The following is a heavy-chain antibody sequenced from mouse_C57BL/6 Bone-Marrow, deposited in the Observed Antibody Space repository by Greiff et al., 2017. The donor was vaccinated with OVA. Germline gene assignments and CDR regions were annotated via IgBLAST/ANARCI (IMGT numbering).Heavy chain of an antibody. J-gene: IGHJ3*01. CDR2: INPSNGGT. CDR3: AREESVYYDYDGPFAY. D-gene: IGHD2-4*01. Sequence: QVQLQQPGTELVKPGASVKLSCKASGYTFTSYWMHWVKQRPGQGLEWIGNINPSNGGTNYNEKFKSKATLTVDKSSSTAYMQLSSLTSEDSAVYYCAREESVYYDYDGPFAYWGQGTLVTVSA. CDR1: GYTFTSYW. V-gene: IGHV1-53*01.